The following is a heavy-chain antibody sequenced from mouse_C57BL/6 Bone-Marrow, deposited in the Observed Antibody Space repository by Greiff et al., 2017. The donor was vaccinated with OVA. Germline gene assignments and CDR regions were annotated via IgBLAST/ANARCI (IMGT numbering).Heavy chain of an antibody. D-gene: IGHD1-1*01. J-gene: IGHJ2*01. Sequence: EVKLVESEGGLVQPGSSMKLSCTASGFTFSDYYMAWVRQVPEKGLEWVANINYDGSSTYYLDSLKSRLLISRDNAKNILYLQMSSLKSEDTATYYCAREGSPNYYGSSYDYWGQGTTLTVSS. CDR2: INYDGSST. CDR3: AREGSPNYYGSSYDY. V-gene: IGHV5-16*01. CDR1: GFTFSDYY.